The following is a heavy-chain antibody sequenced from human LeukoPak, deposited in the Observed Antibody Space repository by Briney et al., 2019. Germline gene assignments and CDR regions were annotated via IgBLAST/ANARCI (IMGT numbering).Heavy chain of an antibody. Sequence: HGESLKISCKGSGYSFTSYWIAWVRQMPGKGLEWMGIIYPGDSNTIYSPSFQGQVTISADKSINTTYLQWSSLKSSDTAMYYCAKGYYCSGGSCYFDSWGQGTLVTVSS. CDR1: GYSFTSYW. J-gene: IGHJ4*02. V-gene: IGHV5-51*01. CDR2: IYPGDSNT. CDR3: AKGYYCSGGSCYFDS. D-gene: IGHD2-15*01.